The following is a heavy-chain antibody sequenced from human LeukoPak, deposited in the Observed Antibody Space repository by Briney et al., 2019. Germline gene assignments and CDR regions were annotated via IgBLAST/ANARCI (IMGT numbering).Heavy chain of an antibody. CDR2: IYTSGST. CDR3: GREVVEGSYRLNYYIDG. Sequence: SETLSLTCTASGGSISSYSRSWIRQPAGKGLEWIGRIYTSGSTNYYPPLKSRVTISVDTSKNQFSLKLSSVTAADTAVNYGGREVVEGSYRLNYYIDGWGKGTTVTISS. CDR1: GGSISSYS. D-gene: IGHD3-16*02. J-gene: IGHJ6*03. V-gene: IGHV4-4*07.